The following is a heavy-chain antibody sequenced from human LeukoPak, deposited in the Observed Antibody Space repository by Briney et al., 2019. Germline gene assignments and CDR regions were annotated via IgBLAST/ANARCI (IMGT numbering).Heavy chain of an antibody. CDR3: AREGIAVVAVDY. Sequence: ASVKVSCKASGYTFTGYYMHWVRQAPGHGLEWMGWINPNSGGTNYAQKFQGRVTMTRDTSISTAYMELSRLRSDDTAVYYCAREGIAVVAVDYWGQGTLVTVSS. CDR2: INPNSGGT. CDR1: GYTFTGYY. J-gene: IGHJ4*02. D-gene: IGHD6-19*01. V-gene: IGHV1-2*02.